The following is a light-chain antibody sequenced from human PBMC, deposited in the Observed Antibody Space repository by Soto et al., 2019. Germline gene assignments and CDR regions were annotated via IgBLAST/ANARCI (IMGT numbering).Light chain of an antibody. V-gene: IGKV3-20*01. CDR1: QSVSSSN. CDR3: QQYGSSGT. Sequence: EIVLTQSPCTLSLSPGERATLSCRASQSVSSSNLAWYQQKRGRAPRLLIHGASSRATGIPDRFSGSGSGTDFTLTISRLEPEDFAVYYCQQYGSSGTFGQGTKVDIK. CDR2: GAS. J-gene: IGKJ1*01.